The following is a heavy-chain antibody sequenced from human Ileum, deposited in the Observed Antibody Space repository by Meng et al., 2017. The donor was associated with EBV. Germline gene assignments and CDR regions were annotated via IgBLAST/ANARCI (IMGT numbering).Heavy chain of an antibody. CDR2: IHDTEST. CDR3: ARESYSDSSGYYSLDY. J-gene: IGHJ4*02. D-gene: IGHD3-22*01. CDR1: GGSMSSSNW. Sequence: QVTLQESGPGLVKPSGTLSLTCAVSGGSMSSSNWWSWVRQAPGKGLEWIGEIHDTESTNYNPSLKSRVTISVDKSKNQFSLKLSSVTAADTAVYYCARESYSDSSGYYSLDYWGQGSLVTVSS. V-gene: IGHV4-4*02.